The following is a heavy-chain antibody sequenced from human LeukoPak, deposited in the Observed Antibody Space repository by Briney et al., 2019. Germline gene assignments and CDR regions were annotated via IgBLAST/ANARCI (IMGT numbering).Heavy chain of an antibody. J-gene: IGHJ5*02. CDR1: GFTFSNYA. CDR2: ISGSASST. V-gene: IGHV3-23*01. D-gene: IGHD6-19*01. Sequence: GGSLRLSCAASGFTFSNYAISWVRQAPGKGLERVSAISGSASSTYYADSVKGRFTISRDNSKNTLYLQMNSLRAEDTAVYYCVKEAVAGGQPWGQGTLVTVSS. CDR3: VKEAVAGGQP.